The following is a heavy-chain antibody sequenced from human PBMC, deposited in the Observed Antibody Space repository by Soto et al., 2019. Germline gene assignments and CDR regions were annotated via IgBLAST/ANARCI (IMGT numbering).Heavy chain of an antibody. V-gene: IGHV3-23*01. Sequence: VGSLRLSCAASGFTFSSYAMSWVRQAPGKGLEWVSAISGSGGSTYYADSVKGRFTISRDNSKNTLYLQMNSLRAEDTAVYYCAKDRRILYDGCMLYRYYILAGWAHGTTVTV. CDR3: AKDRRILYDGCMLYRYYILAG. CDR2: ISGSGGST. CDR1: GFTFSSYA. J-gene: IGHJ6*02. D-gene: IGHD2-8*01.